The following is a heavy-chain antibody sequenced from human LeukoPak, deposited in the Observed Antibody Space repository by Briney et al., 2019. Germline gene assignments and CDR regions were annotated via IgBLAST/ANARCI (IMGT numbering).Heavy chain of an antibody. CDR2: ISGSGGST. CDR1: GFTFSSYA. CDR3: AKESIVVVTATSDSDY. Sequence: PGGSLRLSCAASGFTFSSYAMSWVRQAPGKGLEWVSAISGSGGSTYYADSVKGRFTISRDNSKNTLYLQMNSLRAEDTAVYYCAKESIVVVTATSDSDYWGQGTLVTVSS. J-gene: IGHJ4*02. V-gene: IGHV3-23*01. D-gene: IGHD2-21*02.